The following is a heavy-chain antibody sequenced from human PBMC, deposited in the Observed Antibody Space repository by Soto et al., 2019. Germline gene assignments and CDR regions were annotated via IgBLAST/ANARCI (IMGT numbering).Heavy chain of an antibody. CDR3: ARDRGYYDSTYYYYYGMDV. V-gene: IGHV1-69*13. CDR2: IIPILGTA. CDR1: GGTFSSYA. D-gene: IGHD3-22*01. Sequence: GASVKVSCKASGGTFSSYAISWVRQAPGQGLEWMGGIIPILGTANYAQKFQGRVTLTADGSTSTAYMELISLRSEDTAVYYCARDRGYYDSTYYYYYGMDVWGQGTTVTVSS. J-gene: IGHJ6*02.